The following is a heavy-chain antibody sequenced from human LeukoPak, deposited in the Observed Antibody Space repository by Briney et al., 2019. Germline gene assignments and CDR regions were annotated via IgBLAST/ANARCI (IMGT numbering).Heavy chain of an antibody. CDR3: ARDYYDSSGYYYVIDY. J-gene: IGHJ4*02. V-gene: IGHV1-2*02. D-gene: IGHD3-22*01. Sequence: GASVKVSCKASGYTFTDYYMHWVRQPPGQGLEWMGWINPNSGGTNYAQKFQGRVTMTRDTSISTAYMELSRLRSDDTAVCYCARDYYDSSGYYYVIDYWGQGTLVTVSS. CDR2: INPNSGGT. CDR1: GYTFTDYY.